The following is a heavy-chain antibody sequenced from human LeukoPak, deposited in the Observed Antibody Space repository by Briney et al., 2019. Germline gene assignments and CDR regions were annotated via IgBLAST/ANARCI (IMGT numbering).Heavy chain of an antibody. V-gene: IGHV3-23*01. Sequence: GGSLRLSCASSGFTFSNYAMSWVRQAPGKGLKWVSAISGSGDSTYYADSVKGRFTISRDNSKNTLYLQMNSLRAEDTAVYYCANPFGGSSWGQGTLVTVCS. J-gene: IGHJ5*02. CDR2: ISGSGDST. CDR1: GFTFSNYA. CDR3: ANPFGGSS. D-gene: IGHD3-16*01.